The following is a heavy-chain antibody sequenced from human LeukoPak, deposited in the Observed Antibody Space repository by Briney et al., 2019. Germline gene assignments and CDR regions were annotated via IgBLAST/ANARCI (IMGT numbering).Heavy chain of an antibody. V-gene: IGHV3-33*06. J-gene: IGHJ4*02. CDR3: AKERNSSGYDYVCAY. Sequence: GGSLRLSCAASRFTFSSYGMHWVRQAPGKGLEWVAVIWYDGSNKYYADSVKGRFTISRDNSKNTLYLQMNSLRAEDTAVYYCAKERNSSGYDYVCAYWGQGTLVTVSS. CDR2: IWYDGSNK. CDR1: RFTFSSYG. D-gene: IGHD5-12*01.